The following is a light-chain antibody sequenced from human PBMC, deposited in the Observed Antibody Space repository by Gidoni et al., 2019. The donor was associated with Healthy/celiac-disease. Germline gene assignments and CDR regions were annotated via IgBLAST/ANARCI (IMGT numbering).Light chain of an antibody. J-gene: IGKJ2*01. CDR2: KAS. V-gene: IGKV1-5*03. CDR3: QQYNSYPYT. Sequence: DIQMTQSPSTLSASVGDRVTITCRASQSISSWLAWYQQKPGKAPKLLIYKASTLESGVPSRFSGSGSGTEFTLTISSLQPDDFATYYCQQYNSYPYTFGQGTKLEIK. CDR1: QSISSW.